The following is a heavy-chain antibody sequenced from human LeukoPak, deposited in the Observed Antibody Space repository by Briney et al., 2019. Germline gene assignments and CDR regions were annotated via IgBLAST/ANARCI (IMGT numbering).Heavy chain of an antibody. CDR1: GFNFDRYD. Sequence: QNGGSLRLSCAASGFNFDRYDIHWVRQATGKSLEWVAAIGNGGDTYYPGPVQGRFTVSRQNAKNSVHLQMSRLRAGDTAVYYCARVERWGSYYYFDYWGQGTRVTVSS. J-gene: IGHJ4*02. CDR3: ARVERWGSYYYFDY. D-gene: IGHD2-21*01. V-gene: IGHV3-13*01. CDR2: IGNGGDT.